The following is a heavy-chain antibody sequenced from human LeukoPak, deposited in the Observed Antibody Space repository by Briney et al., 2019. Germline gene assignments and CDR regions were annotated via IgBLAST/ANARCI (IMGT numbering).Heavy chain of an antibody. CDR1: GFTVSDNY. V-gene: IGHV3-66*01. D-gene: IGHD5-24*01. CDR3: ARGIRLQRGEDYFDY. J-gene: IGHJ4*02. Sequence: PGGSLRLSCAASGFTVSDNYMSWVRQAPGKGLEWVSVLYGAGTTYYADSVKGRVTISRDNSKNTLYLHMSSLRAEDTAVYYCARGIRLQRGEDYFDYWGQGTLATVSS. CDR2: LYGAGTT.